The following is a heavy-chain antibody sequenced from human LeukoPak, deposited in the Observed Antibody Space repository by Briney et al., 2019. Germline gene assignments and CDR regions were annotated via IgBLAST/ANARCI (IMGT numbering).Heavy chain of an antibody. D-gene: IGHD2-2*02. J-gene: IGHJ6*03. CDR1: GGTFSSYA. V-gene: IGHV1-69*05. CDR2: IIPIFGTA. CDR3: ARARYQLLYRGGYYYYYYMDV. Sequence: SVKVSCKASGGTFSSYAISWVRQAPGQGLEWMGGIIPIFGTANYAQKFQGRVTITTDESTSTAYMELSSLRSEDTAVYYCARARYQLLYRGGYYYYYYMDVWGKGTTVTVSS.